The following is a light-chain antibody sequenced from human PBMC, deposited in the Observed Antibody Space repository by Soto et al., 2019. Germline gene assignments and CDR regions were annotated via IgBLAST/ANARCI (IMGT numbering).Light chain of an antibody. Sequence: AIQLTQSPSSLSASVGDSVTITCRASQGISSALAWYQQTPGRPPKLLIYDASTLESGVPSRFSGSRSGTEFTLTISSLQPDDFTTYYCQQYYSYSPLTFGGGTKVDI. CDR1: QGISSA. V-gene: IGKV1-13*02. CDR3: QQYYSYSPLT. CDR2: DAS. J-gene: IGKJ4*01.